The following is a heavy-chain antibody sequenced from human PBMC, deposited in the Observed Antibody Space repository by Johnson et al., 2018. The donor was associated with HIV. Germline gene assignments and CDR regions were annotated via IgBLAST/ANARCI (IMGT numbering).Heavy chain of an antibody. CDR3: ARGLDSGSSWFGAFDI. V-gene: IGHV3-30*14. CDR1: GFTFSRYV. J-gene: IGHJ3*02. D-gene: IGHD6-13*01. Sequence: QVQLVESGGGLVQPGGSLRLSCAASGFTFSRYVMHWVRQAPGKGLEWVAFMSYDGSDKYYGDSVKGRCTISRDNSKNTLYLQMNSLRAEDTAVYYCARGLDSGSSWFGAFDIWGQGTMVTVSS. CDR2: MSYDGSDK.